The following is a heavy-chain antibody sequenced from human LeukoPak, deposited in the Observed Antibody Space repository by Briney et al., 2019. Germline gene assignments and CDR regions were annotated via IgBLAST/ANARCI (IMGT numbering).Heavy chain of an antibody. V-gene: IGHV1-46*01. Sequence: ASVKVSCEASGYTFSGYYMHWVRQAPGQGLEWMGIINPSGGSTNYAQKFQGRVTMTRDMSTSTVYMELSSLRSEDTAVYYCARDGSTHYYGSGKYYFDYWGQGTLVTVSS. CDR1: GYTFSGYY. D-gene: IGHD3-10*01. CDR3: ARDGSTHYYGSGKYYFDY. CDR2: INPSGGST. J-gene: IGHJ4*02.